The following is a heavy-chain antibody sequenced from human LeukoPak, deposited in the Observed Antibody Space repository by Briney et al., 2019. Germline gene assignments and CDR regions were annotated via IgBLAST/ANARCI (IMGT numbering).Heavy chain of an antibody. CDR2: ISAYNGNT. CDR1: GYTFTSYG. J-gene: IGHJ3*02. D-gene: IGHD2-15*01. Sequence: ASVKVSCKASGYTFTSYGISWVRQAPGQGLEWMGWISAYNGNTNYAQKLQGRVTMTTVTSTSTAYMELRSLRSDDTAVYYCARDSFCSGGSCYSRAFDIWGQGTMVTVSS. V-gene: IGHV1-18*01. CDR3: ARDSFCSGGSCYSRAFDI.